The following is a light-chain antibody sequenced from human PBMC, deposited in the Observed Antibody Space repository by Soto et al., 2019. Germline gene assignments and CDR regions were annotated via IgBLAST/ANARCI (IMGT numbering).Light chain of an antibody. CDR2: WAS. CDR3: QQYYSTPSWT. V-gene: IGKV4-1*01. J-gene: IGKJ1*01. Sequence: DMVLPQSPDSLSRSLGDRATISCKSIQRVLYSSNNKNYLAWYQQKPGQPPKLLIYWASTRESGVPDRFSGSGSGTDFTLTISSLQAEDVAVYYCQQYYSTPSWTFGQGSKVDIK. CDR1: QRVLYSSNNKNY.